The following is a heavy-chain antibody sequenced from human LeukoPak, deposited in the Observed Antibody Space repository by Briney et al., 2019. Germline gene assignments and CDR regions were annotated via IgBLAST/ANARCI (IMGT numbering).Heavy chain of an antibody. D-gene: IGHD1-26*01. Sequence: ASVKVSCKVSGYTLTELSMHWVRQAPGKGLEWMGGFDPEDGETIYAQKFQGRVTMTEDTSTDTAYMELSSLRSEDTAVYYCATGHSGSYLDAFDIWGQGTMVTVSS. CDR1: GYTLTELS. J-gene: IGHJ3*02. CDR2: FDPEDGET. CDR3: ATGHSGSYLDAFDI. V-gene: IGHV1-24*01.